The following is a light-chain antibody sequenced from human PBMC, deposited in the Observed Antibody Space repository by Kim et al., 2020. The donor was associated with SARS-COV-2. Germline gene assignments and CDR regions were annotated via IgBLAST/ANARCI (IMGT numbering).Light chain of an antibody. J-gene: IGKJ2*01. CDR1: QSISGS. CDR3: QQSYSTPYT. V-gene: IGKV1-39*01. CDR2: AAS. Sequence: IQMTQSPSSLSASIGDRVSITCRASQSISGSVNWYQQKPGKVPELLIYAASILQSGVPSRFSGSGSGTDFTLTISRLQPEDFATYFCQQSYSTPYTFGQGTKLEI.